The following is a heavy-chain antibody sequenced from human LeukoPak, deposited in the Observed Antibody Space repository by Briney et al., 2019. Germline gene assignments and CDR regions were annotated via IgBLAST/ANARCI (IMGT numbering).Heavy chain of an antibody. CDR1: GFTFSSYA. V-gene: IGHV3-74*01. J-gene: IGHJ4*02. CDR2: IASDGSST. Sequence: GGSLRLSCAASGFTFSSYAMSWVRQAPGKGLVWVSRIASDGSSTTYADSVKGRFSISRDNAKNTLYLQMNSLRVEDTAVYYCARGRPHGNDYWGQGTLVTVSS. CDR3: ARGRPHGNDY. D-gene: IGHD4-23*01.